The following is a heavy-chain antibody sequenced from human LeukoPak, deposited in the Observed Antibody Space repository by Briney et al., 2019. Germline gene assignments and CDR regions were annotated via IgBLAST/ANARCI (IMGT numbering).Heavy chain of an antibody. CDR3: ARPYSSGRWYFDL. J-gene: IGHJ2*01. D-gene: IGHD6-19*01. CDR1: GGSISSYY. Sequence: SETLSLTCTVSGGSISSYYWSWIRQPPGKGLEWIGYIYYSGSTNYNPSLKSRVTISVDTSKNQFSLKLSSVTAADTAVYYCARPYSSGRWYFDLWGRGTLVTVSS. CDR2: IYYSGST. V-gene: IGHV4-59*01.